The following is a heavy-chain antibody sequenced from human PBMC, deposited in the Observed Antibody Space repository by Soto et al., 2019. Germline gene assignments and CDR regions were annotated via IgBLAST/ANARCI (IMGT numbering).Heavy chain of an antibody. CDR3: ARSRLGWLPFDY. CDR1: GYTFPSYV. V-gene: IGHV1-18*04. D-gene: IGHD4-17*01. Sequence: ASVNVSCKASGYTFPSYVISWVLQAPGQGLEWMGWISAYNGNTNYAQKLQGRVTMTTDTSTSTAYMELRSLRSDDTAVYYCARSRLGWLPFDYWGQGTLVTVSS. J-gene: IGHJ4*02. CDR2: ISAYNGNT.